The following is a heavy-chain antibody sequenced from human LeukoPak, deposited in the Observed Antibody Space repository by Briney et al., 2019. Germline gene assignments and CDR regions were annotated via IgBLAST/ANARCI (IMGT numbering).Heavy chain of an antibody. CDR2: INPNSGGT. D-gene: IGHD4-17*01. Sequence: ASVTVSCKASGYTFTVYYMHWVRQAPGQGLEWMGWINPNSGGTNYAQKFQGRVTMTRDTSISTAYMELSRLRSDDTAVYYCARDLGDYEIDAFDIWGQGTMVTVSS. V-gene: IGHV1-2*02. J-gene: IGHJ3*02. CDR1: GYTFTVYY. CDR3: ARDLGDYEIDAFDI.